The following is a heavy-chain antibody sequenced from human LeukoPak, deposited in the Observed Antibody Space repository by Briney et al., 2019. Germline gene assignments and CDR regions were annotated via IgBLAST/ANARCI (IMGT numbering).Heavy chain of an antibody. CDR3: ARSDSGSYYSPPYYYYGMDV. CDR2: IYYSGST. Sequence: PSETLSLTCTVSGGSISSYYWSWIRQPPGKGLEWIGYIYYSGSTNYNPSLKSRVTIPVDTSKNQFSLKLSSVTAADTAVYYCARSDSGSYYSPPYYYYGMDVWGKGTTVTVSS. V-gene: IGHV4-59*01. J-gene: IGHJ6*04. CDR1: GGSISSYY. D-gene: IGHD3-10*01.